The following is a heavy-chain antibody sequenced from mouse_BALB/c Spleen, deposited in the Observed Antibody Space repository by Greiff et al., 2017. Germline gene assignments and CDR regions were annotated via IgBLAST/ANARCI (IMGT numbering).Heavy chain of an antibody. CDR2: IHPSDSET. CDR3: ARNWDDGYYVGFAY. CDR1: GYSFTSYW. J-gene: IGHJ3*01. Sequence: QVQLKESGAELVRPGASVKLSCKASGYSFTSYWMNWVKQRPGQGLEWIGMIHPSDSETRLNQKFKDKATLTVDKSSSTAYMQLSSPTSEDSAVYYCARNWDDGYYVGFAYWGQGTLVTVSA. V-gene: IGHV1-61*01. D-gene: IGHD2-3*01.